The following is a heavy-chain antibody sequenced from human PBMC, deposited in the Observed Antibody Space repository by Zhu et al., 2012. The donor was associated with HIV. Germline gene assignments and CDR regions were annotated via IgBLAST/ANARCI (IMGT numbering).Heavy chain of an antibody. CDR1: GGSISDNNYY. CDR3: ARPRAAAGTRWFDP. J-gene: IGHJ5*02. V-gene: IGHV4-39*02. D-gene: IGHD6-13*01. Sequence: QVQLQESGPGLVKTSETLSLNCAVSGGSISDNNYYWGWIRQPPGKGLEWIGSIHYTGSIYYNPSLESRVTISVDTSKNHLSLKLRSVTAADTAVYYCARPRAAAGTRWFDPWGQGILVTVSS. CDR2: IHYTGSI.